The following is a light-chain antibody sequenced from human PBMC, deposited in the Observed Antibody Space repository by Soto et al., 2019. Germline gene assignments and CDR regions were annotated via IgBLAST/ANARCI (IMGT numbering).Light chain of an antibody. V-gene: IGLV1-51*01. CDR2: DDN. CDR1: SSNIGRNF. CDR3: GTWDLSLSEVV. J-gene: IGLJ2*01. Sequence: QSVLTQPPSVSAAPGQTVTISCSGSSSNIGRNFVSWYQHLPGTAPKLLIFDDNRRPSGIPDRFSGSKSGTSATLGITGLQTGDEADYYCGTWDLSLSEVVFGGGTKLTVL.